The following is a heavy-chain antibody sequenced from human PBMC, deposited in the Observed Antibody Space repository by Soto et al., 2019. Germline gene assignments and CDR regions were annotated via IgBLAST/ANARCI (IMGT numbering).Heavy chain of an antibody. Sequence: SQTLSLTCAISGDSVSTNSAAWNWIRHSPSRGLEWLGRTYYRSKWYNDYAVSVKSRITINPDTSKNQFSLRLNSVTPEDTAVYYCARGLVRGYYFYYYGMDVWGQGTTVTVSS. CDR3: ARGLVRGYYFYYYGMDV. D-gene: IGHD2-15*01. J-gene: IGHJ6*02. CDR2: TYYRSKWYN. V-gene: IGHV6-1*01. CDR1: GDSVSTNSAA.